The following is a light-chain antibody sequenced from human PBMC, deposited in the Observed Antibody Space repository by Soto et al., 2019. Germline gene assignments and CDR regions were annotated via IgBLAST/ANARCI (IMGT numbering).Light chain of an antibody. Sequence: HSVRTQPPSVSAAPGQKVTISCSGSSSNIANNYLSWYQQRPGTSPKLLIYDNNTRPSGIPDRLSGSKSGTSATLGITGLQPGDEADYYCGTWDSSLSAEYVFGTGTKVTVL. CDR1: SSNIANNY. J-gene: IGLJ1*01. CDR2: DNN. CDR3: GTWDSSLSAEYV. V-gene: IGLV1-51*01.